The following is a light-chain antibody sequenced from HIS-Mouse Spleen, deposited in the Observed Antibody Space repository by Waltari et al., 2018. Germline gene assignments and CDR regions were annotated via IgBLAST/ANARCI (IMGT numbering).Light chain of an antibody. V-gene: IGKV1-33*01. J-gene: IGKJ5*01. CDR3: QQYDNLPIT. CDR2: DAS. CDR1: QDISNY. Sequence: DIQMTQSPSSLSASVGDRVTITCQVSQDISNYLKWYQQKPGKAPKLLIYDASNLETGVPSRCSGSGSGTDFTFTISSLQPEDIATYYCQQYDNLPITFGQGTRLEIK.